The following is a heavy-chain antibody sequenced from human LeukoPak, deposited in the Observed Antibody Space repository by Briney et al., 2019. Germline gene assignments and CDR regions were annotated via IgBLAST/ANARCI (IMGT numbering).Heavy chain of an antibody. J-gene: IGHJ4*02. CDR1: GFTFSGSA. D-gene: IGHD6-6*01. Sequence: GGSLRLSCAASGFTFSGSAMHWVRQASGKGLEWVGHIRTKGNNYATAYAASVKGRFTISRNDSKNTAYLQMNSLKTEDTAVYYFTGSSSGYCGQGTLVTVSS. V-gene: IGHV3-73*01. CDR2: IRTKGNNYAT. CDR3: TGSSSGY.